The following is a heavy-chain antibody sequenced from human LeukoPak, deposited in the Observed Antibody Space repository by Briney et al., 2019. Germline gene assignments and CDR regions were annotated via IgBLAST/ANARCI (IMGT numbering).Heavy chain of an antibody. Sequence: GGSLRLSCVVSGFTFKTYSMNWVRQAPGKGLEWVSSISSGGAYVDYADSVKGRFTISRDNAKNSLYLQMNSLRAEDTAVYYCARDDDYYGSGSYGMDVWGQGTTVTVSS. CDR2: ISSGGAYV. CDR3: ARDDDYYGSGSYGMDV. V-gene: IGHV3-21*01. J-gene: IGHJ6*02. CDR1: GFTFKTYS. D-gene: IGHD3-10*01.